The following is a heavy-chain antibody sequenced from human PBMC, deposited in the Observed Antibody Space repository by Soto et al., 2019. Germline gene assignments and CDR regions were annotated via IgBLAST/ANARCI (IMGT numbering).Heavy chain of an antibody. V-gene: IGHV3-48*01. Sequence: GGSLRLSCAASGFILSDCAMNWVRQAPGKGLEWVSYISSSSSVIDYADSVKGRFTVSRDNARNSLYLQMNSLGAEDTAVYYCARDLSWGSNWYYYMDVWGKGTTVTVSS. CDR3: ARDLSWGSNWYYYMDV. CDR1: GFILSDCA. J-gene: IGHJ6*03. CDR2: ISSSSSVI. D-gene: IGHD7-27*01.